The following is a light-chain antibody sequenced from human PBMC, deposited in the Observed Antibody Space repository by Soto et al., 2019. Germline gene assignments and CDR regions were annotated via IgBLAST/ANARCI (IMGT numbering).Light chain of an antibody. J-gene: IGKJ2*01. CDR2: GTS. CDR3: QHTNSPPHS. V-gene: IGKV1-39*01. Sequence: DIQMTQSPSSLSASVGDRVTITCRASQTISRYLNWYQHKPGKPPKLLIYGTSNLQSGVPSRFSGSRSVTDFTLTISSLQPEDFATYYCQHTNSPPHSFGQGTKLEIK. CDR1: QTISRY.